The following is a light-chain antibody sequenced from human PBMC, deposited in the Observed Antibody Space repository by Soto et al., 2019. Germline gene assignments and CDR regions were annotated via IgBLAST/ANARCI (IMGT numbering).Light chain of an antibody. Sequence: EVVLTQSPGTLSLSPGERATLSCRASQSFRNNYLAWYQQRPGQAPRLLIYGVSRRASGIPDRFSGSGSEADFTLTISRPEPEDSGVYYCQPYDSTPGFTFGGGTKVEIK. V-gene: IGKV3-20*01. CDR1: QSFRNNY. CDR2: GVS. J-gene: IGKJ4*01. CDR3: QPYDSTPGFT.